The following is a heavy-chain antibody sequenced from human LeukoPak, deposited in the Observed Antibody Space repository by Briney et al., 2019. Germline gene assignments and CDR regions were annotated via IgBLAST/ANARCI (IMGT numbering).Heavy chain of an antibody. CDR1: GFTFSSYS. D-gene: IGHD6-19*01. CDR2: ISSSSSYI. CDR3: ARTSTGYSSGWLRDAFDI. J-gene: IGHJ3*02. V-gene: IGHV3-21*01. Sequence: PGGSLRLSCAASGFTFSSYSMNWVRQAPWKGLEWVSSISSSSSYIYYADSVKGRFTISRDNAKNSLYLQMNSLRAEDTAVYYCARTSTGYSSGWLRDAFDIWGQGTMVTVSS.